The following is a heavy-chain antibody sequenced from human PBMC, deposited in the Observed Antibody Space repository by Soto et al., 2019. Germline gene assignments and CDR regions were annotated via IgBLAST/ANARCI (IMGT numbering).Heavy chain of an antibody. V-gene: IGHV3-23*01. CDR1: GITFTTYA. CDR3: AGDYLRLNSLNGNFYSFGMDV. D-gene: IGHD4-17*01. Sequence: GGSLRLSCAASGITFTTYAVSWVRQAPGKGLEWVSTVAANVSNRHYADFVKGRFTISRDNSKNTLSLQMNSLRVEDTAIYYCAGDYLRLNSLNGNFYSFGMDVWGQGTAVTVSS. CDR2: VAANVSNR. J-gene: IGHJ6*02.